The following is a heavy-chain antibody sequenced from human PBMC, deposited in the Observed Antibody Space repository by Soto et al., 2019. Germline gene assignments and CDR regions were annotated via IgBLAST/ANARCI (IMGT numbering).Heavy chain of an antibody. CDR2: ISYDGSGGST. CDR1: GFTFSSYG. J-gene: IGHJ6*02. Sequence: GGSLILSCAASGFTFSSYGMHWVRQAPGKGLEWVAVISYDGSGGSTYYADSVKGRFTISRDNSKNTLYLQMNSLRAEDTAVYYCAKGILISGSYRYYYYGMDVWGQGTTVTVSS. V-gene: IGHV3-30*18. CDR3: AKGILISGSYRYYYYGMDV. D-gene: IGHD1-26*01.